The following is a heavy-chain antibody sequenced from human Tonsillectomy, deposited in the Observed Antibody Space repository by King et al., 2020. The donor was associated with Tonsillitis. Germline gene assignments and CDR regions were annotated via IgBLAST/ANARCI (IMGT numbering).Heavy chain of an antibody. Sequence: QLVQSGAEVKKPGASVKVSCKASGYTFTSYGISWVRQAPGQGLEWMGWISAYNGNTNYAQKLQGRVTMTTDTSTSTAYMELRSLRSDETAVYYCAREHRNAVAARRGDFDYWGQGTLVTVSS. D-gene: IGHD6-6*01. CDR1: GYTFTSYG. CDR2: ISAYNGNT. CDR3: AREHRNAVAARRGDFDY. V-gene: IGHV1-18*01. J-gene: IGHJ4*02.